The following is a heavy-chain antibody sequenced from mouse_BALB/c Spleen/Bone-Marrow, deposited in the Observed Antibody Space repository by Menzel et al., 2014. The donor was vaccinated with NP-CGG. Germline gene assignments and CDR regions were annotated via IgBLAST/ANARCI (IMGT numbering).Heavy chain of an antibody. CDR2: IWSGGST. Sequence: VQLVESGPGLVQPSQSLSITCTVSGFSLTSYGVHWVRQSPGKGLEWLGVIWSGGSTDCNAAFISRLSISKDNSNSQVFYKMSSLQSNDTDIYDCARTGFDYWGQDTTLSRSS. CDR1: GFSLTSYG. J-gene: IGHJ2*01. CDR3: ARTGFDY. D-gene: IGHD4-1*01. V-gene: IGHV2-2*03.